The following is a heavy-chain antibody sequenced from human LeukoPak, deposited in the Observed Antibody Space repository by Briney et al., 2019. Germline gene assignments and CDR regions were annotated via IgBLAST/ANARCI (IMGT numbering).Heavy chain of an antibody. CDR1: GYTFTGYY. CDR3: ARVDSSGYPPVHY. V-gene: IGHV1-2*02. J-gene: IGHJ4*02. CDR2: INPNSGGT. D-gene: IGHD3-22*01. Sequence: GASVKVSCKASGYTFTGYYMHWVRQAPGQGLEWVGWINPNSGGTNYAQKFQGRVTMTRDTSISTAYMELSRLRSDDTAVYYCARVDSSGYPPVHYWGQGTLVTVSS.